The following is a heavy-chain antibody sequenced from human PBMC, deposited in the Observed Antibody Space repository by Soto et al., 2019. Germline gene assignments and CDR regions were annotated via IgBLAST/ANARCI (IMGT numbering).Heavy chain of an antibody. CDR3: ARDGYSSSPTNYSSYGTDV. CDR1: GDSVSSNSAA. D-gene: IGHD6-6*01. J-gene: IGHJ6*04. Sequence: SQTLSLTCAISGDSVSSNSAAWNWIRQSPSRGLEWLGRTYYRSKWYNDYAVSVKSRITINPDTSKNQFSPQLNSVTPEDTAVYYCARDGYSSSPTNYSSYGTDVWGKGTTVTVSS. V-gene: IGHV6-1*01. CDR2: TYYRSKWYN.